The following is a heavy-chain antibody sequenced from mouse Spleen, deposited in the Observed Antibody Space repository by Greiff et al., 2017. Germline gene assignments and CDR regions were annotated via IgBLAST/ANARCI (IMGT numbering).Heavy chain of an antibody. J-gene: IGHJ3*01. CDR2: ISSGSSTI. CDR1: GFTFSDYG. CDR3: AREIYYYGSKAY. V-gene: IGHV5-17*01. D-gene: IGHD1-1*01. Sequence: DVKLVESGGGLVKPGGSLKLSCAASGFTFSDYGMHWVRQAPEKGLEWVAYISSGSSTIYYADTVKGRFTISRDNAKNTLFLQMTSLRSEDTAMYYCAREIYYYGSKAYWGQGTLVTVSA.